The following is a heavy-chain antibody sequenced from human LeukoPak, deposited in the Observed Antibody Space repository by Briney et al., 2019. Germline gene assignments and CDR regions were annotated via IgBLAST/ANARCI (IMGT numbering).Heavy chain of an antibody. D-gene: IGHD3-16*01. V-gene: IGHV3-23*01. CDR2: ISGSGDNT. J-gene: IGHJ5*02. CDR1: GFIFDDYA. CDR3: ARGTFGGGNWFDP. Sequence: GGSLRLSCTASGFIFDDYAMYWVRQAPGKGLEWVSGISGSGDNTYYADSVKGRFTISRDNSKNTLYLQMNSLRAEDTAVYYCARGTFGGGNWFDPWGQGTLVTVSS.